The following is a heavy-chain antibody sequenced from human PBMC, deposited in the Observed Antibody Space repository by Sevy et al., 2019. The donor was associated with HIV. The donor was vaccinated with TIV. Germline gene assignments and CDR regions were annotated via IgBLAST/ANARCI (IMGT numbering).Heavy chain of an antibody. Sequence: SETLSLTCTVSGGSISSSSYYWGWIRQPPGKGLEWIGSIYYSGSTYYNPSLKSRVTISVDTSKNTCSLKLSSVTAADTAVYYCARHRARFGELLSWFDPWGQGTLVTVSS. D-gene: IGHD3-10*01. J-gene: IGHJ5*02. V-gene: IGHV4-39*01. CDR3: ARHRARFGELLSWFDP. CDR2: IYYSGST. CDR1: GGSISSSSYY.